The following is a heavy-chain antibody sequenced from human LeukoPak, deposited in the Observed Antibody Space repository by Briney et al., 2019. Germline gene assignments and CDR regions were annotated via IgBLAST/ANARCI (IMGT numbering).Heavy chain of an antibody. D-gene: IGHD2-15*01. J-gene: IGHJ4*02. V-gene: IGHV1-24*01. CDR2: FDPEDGET. CDR3: ATLPYCSGGSCSLSTIDY. Sequence: GASVKVSCKVSGYTLTELSMHWVRQAPGKGLEWMGGFDPEDGETIYAQKFQGRVTMTEDTSTDTAYVELSSLRSEDTAVYYCATLPYCSGGSCSLSTIDYWGQGTLVNVSS. CDR1: GYTLTELS.